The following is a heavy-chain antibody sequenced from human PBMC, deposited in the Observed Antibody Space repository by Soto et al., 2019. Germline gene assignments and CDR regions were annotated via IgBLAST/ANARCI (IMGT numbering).Heavy chain of an antibody. J-gene: IGHJ4*02. V-gene: IGHV3-7*01. Sequence: SGGSLRLSCAASGFNFNRWWMSWVRQAPGKGLEWVANINQDGGAKYYVASVRGRFTISRDNAKNSLYLQMNSLRAEDTAVYYCATSMAAAGTDWGQGTLVTVSS. CDR2: INQDGGAK. D-gene: IGHD6-13*01. CDR3: ATSMAAAGTD. CDR1: GFNFNRWW.